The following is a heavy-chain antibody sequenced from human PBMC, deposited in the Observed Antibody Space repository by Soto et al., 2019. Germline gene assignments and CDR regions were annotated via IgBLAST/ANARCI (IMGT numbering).Heavy chain of an antibody. CDR2: ISTYGGDP. CDR3: ARVWGSYQAPSGGAGFDP. CDR1: GYSFTSNA. Sequence: QVQLVQSGAEVKKPGASVKVACKTSGYSFTSNAITWVRQAPGQGLERRGWISTYGGDPNYAQKFQGRVTMTTDTSTDKAYMELRNLRSDDTAVYYCARVWGSYQAPSGGAGFDPWGQGTLVTVSS. V-gene: IGHV1-18*04. J-gene: IGHJ5*02. D-gene: IGHD3-16*02.